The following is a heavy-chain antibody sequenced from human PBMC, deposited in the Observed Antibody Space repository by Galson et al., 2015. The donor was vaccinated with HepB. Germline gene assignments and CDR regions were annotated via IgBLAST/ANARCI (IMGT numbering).Heavy chain of an antibody. V-gene: IGHV4-31*03. CDR3: ARDRRNDYTIRSYFDL. CDR2: TYYSGNT. D-gene: IGHD4-11*01. CDR1: GGSIRNGGYY. Sequence: TLSLTCTVSGGSIRNGGYYWSWIRQHPGKGLEWIGYTYYSGNTHYNPSLKSRVTISVDTSKNQFSLKLSSTTAADTAVYYCARDRRNDYTIRSYFDLWGRGTLVTVSS. J-gene: IGHJ2*01.